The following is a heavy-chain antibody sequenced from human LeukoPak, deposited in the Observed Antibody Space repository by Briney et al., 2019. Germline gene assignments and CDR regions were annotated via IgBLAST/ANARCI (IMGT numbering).Heavy chain of an antibody. Sequence: GGSLRLSCAASGFTFSSYSMNWVRQAPGKGLEWVSSISSSSSYIYYADSVKSRFTISRGNAKNSLYLQMNSLRAEDTAVYYCARTVYYYDSSGYRPAGRAFDPWGQGTLVTVSS. D-gene: IGHD3-22*01. J-gene: IGHJ5*02. CDR1: GFTFSSYS. CDR2: ISSSSSYI. CDR3: ARTVYYYDSSGYRPAGRAFDP. V-gene: IGHV3-21*01.